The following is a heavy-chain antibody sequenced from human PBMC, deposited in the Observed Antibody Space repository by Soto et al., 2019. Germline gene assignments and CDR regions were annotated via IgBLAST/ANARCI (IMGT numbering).Heavy chain of an antibody. V-gene: IGHV4-31*03. CDR3: ARRPWRSQYYYYYGMDV. CDR1: GGSISSGGYY. CDR2: IYYSGST. Sequence: PSETLSLTCTVSGGSISSGGYYWSWIRQHPGKGLEWIGYIYYSGSTYYNPSLKSRVTISVDTSKNQFSLKLSSVTAAATAVYYCARRPWRSQYYYYYGMDVWGQGTTVTVSS. D-gene: IGHD3-3*01. J-gene: IGHJ6*02.